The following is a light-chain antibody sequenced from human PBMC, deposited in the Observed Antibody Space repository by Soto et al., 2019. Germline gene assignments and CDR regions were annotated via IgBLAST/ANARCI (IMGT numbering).Light chain of an antibody. CDR1: QSVSSD. CDR3: QQYNNWPRT. V-gene: IGKV3-15*01. J-gene: IGKJ1*01. Sequence: EIVMTQSPATLSVSPGERATLSCRASQSVSSDLAWYQQKPGQPPRLFIYGASTRVTGFPARFSGSGSGTEFTLTISSLQSEDFAVYYCQQYNNWPRTFGQGTKVEIK. CDR2: GAS.